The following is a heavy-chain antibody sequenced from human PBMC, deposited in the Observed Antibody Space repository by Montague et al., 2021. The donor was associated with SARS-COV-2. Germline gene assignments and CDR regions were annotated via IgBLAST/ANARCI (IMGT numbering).Heavy chain of an antibody. V-gene: IGHV4-59*01. CDR2: IFLSGAT. J-gene: IGHJ6*02. CDR1: GDSISDYY. Sequence: SETLSLTCTVSGDSISDYYWCWIRQPPGTGLEWNGYIFLSGATNYNPPLKSRVIISLDTSKGQYSLRLSSVTAADTAVYYFGRISRGSRYFYGVDVWGQGITVTVSS. D-gene: IGHD3-10*01. CDR3: GRISRGSRYFYGVDV.